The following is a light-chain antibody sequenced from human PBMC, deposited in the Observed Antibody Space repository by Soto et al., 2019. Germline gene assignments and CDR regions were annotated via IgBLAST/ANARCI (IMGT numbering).Light chain of an antibody. V-gene: IGLV2-11*01. CDR1: SSDVGGYNF. CDR2: NVI. J-gene: IGLJ1*01. CDR3: CSYAGAFIYV. Sequence: QSALTQPRSVSGSPGQSVTISCTGTSSDVGGYNFVSWYQHHPGKAPKLMIYNVIQRPSGVPDRFSASKSGNTASLTISGLQAEDEADYYCCSYAGAFIYVFGSGTKVTVL.